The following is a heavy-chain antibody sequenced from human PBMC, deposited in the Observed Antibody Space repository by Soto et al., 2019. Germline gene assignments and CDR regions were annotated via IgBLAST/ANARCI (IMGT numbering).Heavy chain of an antibody. D-gene: IGHD3-22*01. J-gene: IGHJ4*01. CDR1: GYTFNIYG. Sequence: QIQLVQSGAEVKKPGASVKVSCKASGYTFNIYGINWVRQAPGQGLEWMDWISAFNGKTNYAQNVQGRVTMTTDTSTSTAYVELRSLRSDDTAVYYCARDRVPKSSGFFPFDYWGHGTLVTVSS. V-gene: IGHV1-18*01. CDR3: ARDRVPKSSGFFPFDY. CDR2: ISAFNGKT.